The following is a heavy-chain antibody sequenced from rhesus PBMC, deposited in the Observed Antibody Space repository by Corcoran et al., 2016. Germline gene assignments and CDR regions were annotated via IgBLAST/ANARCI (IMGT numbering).Heavy chain of an antibody. Sequence: QLQLQESGPGLVKPSETLSLTCAVSGGSISSGYGWRWIRQPPGKGLEWIGYCFGTSGSTYYNPSLKSRVTISKDTSKNQFSRKLSSVTAADTAVYYCARRVGSGWFDYWGQGVLVTVSS. CDR3: ARRVGSGWFDY. CDR1: GGSISSGYG. D-gene: IGHD6-31*01. J-gene: IGHJ4*01. CDR2: CFGTSGST. V-gene: IGHV4S7*01.